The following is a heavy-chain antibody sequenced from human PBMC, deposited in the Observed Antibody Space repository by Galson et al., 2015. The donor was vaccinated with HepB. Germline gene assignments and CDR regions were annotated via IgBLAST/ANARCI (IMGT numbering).Heavy chain of an antibody. Sequence: QSGAEVKKPGESLEISCKVSGYIFTNYWIAWVRQVPGKGLEWMGIFYPGDSDTRYSPSFQGQVTFSGDTSISTALLQWTSLRASDTAVYFCARLTPPYYYDIGGYYFGRTYFDFWGQGTLVTVSS. V-gene: IGHV5-51*01. D-gene: IGHD3-22*01. CDR3: ARLTPPYYYDIGGYYFGRTYFDF. CDR1: GYIFTNYW. CDR2: FYPGDSDT. J-gene: IGHJ4*02.